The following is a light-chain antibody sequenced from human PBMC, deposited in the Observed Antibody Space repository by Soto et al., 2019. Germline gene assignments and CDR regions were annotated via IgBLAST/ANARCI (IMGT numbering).Light chain of an antibody. CDR2: GTS. J-gene: IGLJ3*02. V-gene: IGLV7-43*01. Sequence: QTVVTQEPSLTVSPGGTVTLTCASSSGAVTSGYYPNWFQQKPGQAPRSLIYGTSNKHSWTPARFSGSLLGGKAALTLSGVQPEDEAEYYCLLYDGGDWVFGGGTKLTVL. CDR1: SGAVTSGYY. CDR3: LLYDGGDWV.